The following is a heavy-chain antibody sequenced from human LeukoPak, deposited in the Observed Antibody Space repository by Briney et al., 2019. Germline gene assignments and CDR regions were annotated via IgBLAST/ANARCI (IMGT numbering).Heavy chain of an antibody. CDR3: ARAYCGGDCYSWWFDP. D-gene: IGHD2-21*02. J-gene: IGHJ5*02. CDR1: GGSISSYY. V-gene: IGHV4-59*01. Sequence: SETLSLTCTVSGGSISSYYWSWIRQPPGKGLEWIGYIYYSRSTNYNPSLKSRVTISVDTSKNQFSLKLSSVTAADTAVYYCARAYCGGDCYSWWFDPWGQGTLVTVSS. CDR2: IYYSRST.